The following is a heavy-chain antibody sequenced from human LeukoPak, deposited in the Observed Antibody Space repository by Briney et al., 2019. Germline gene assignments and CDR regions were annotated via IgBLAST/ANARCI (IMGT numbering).Heavy chain of an antibody. J-gene: IGHJ4*02. D-gene: IGHD1-26*01. V-gene: IGHV1-69*04. CDR1: GVTFSSYA. Sequence: SVKLSCTASGVTFSSYAISWVRQAPGQGLEWMGRIIPILGIANYAQRLQGRVTITADKSTSTAYMELSSLRSEDTAVYYCARDLSGSSDRTGYWGQGTLVTVSS. CDR3: ARDLSGSSDRTGY. CDR2: IIPILGIA.